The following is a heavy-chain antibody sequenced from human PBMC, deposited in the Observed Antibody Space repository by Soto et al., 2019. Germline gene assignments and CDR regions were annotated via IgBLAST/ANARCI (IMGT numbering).Heavy chain of an antibody. CDR2: ITSKTDGGTT. J-gene: IGHJ3*02. V-gene: IGHV3-15*01. D-gene: IGHD3-16*02. CDR3: ITEEDYDYIWGSYRWYAFDI. CDR1: GFTFSNAW. Sequence: EVQLVESGGGLVKPGGSLRLSCAASGFTFSNAWMSWVRQAPGKGLEWVGRITSKTDGGTTDYAAPVKGRFPISRDDSKNTLYLQMNSLKTEDTAVYYCITEEDYDYIWGSYRWYAFDIWGQGIMVTVSS.